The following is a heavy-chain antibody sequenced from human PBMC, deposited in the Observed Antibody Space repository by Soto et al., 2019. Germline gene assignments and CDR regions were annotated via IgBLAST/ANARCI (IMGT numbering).Heavy chain of an antibody. CDR2: IYHSGST. V-gene: IGHV4-4*02. J-gene: IGHJ4*02. CDR1: GGSISSSTC. Sequence: PSETLSLTCAVSGGSISSSTCWSWVRQPPGKGLEWIGEIYHSGSTNYNPPLKVRVPISVDTSKNHFPLQLRPWTAADTAGYYWARVRGDDFGDSGGFDYWGQGTLVTVSS. D-gene: IGHD4-17*01. CDR3: ARVRGDDFGDSGGFDY.